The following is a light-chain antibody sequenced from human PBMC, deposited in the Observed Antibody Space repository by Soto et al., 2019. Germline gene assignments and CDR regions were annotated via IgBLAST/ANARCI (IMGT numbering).Light chain of an antibody. CDR1: HRLIKW. Sequence: DIQMTQSPTTLSASVGERVPITCRASHRLIKWLASYQQKPGKAPKLLIYEASTLQSGVPSRLSGSGFGTEFTLTISSLQPDDLGTYYCQQYNTFRTFGGGTKVDIK. V-gene: IGKV1-5*03. CDR3: QQYNTFRT. CDR2: EAS. J-gene: IGKJ4*01.